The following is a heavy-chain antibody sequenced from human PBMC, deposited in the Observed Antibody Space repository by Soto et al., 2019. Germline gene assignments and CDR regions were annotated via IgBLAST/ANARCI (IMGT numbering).Heavy chain of an antibody. D-gene: IGHD1-1*01. CDR3: ATHGTDYYYYGMDV. V-gene: IGHV3-53*01. Sequence: LRLSCAASGFTVSSNYMSWVRQAPGKGLEWVSVIYSGGSTYYADSVKGRFTISRDNSKNTLYLQMNSLRAEDTAVYYCATHGTDYYYYGMDVWGQGTPVTVYS. CDR1: GFTVSSNY. CDR2: IYSGGST. J-gene: IGHJ6*02.